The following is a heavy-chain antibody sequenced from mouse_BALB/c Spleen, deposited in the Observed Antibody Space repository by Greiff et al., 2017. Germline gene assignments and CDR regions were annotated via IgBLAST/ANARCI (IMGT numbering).Heavy chain of an antibody. CDR2: ISYDGSN. Sequence: EVQVVESGPGLVKPSQSLSLTCSVTGYSITSGYYWNWIRQFPGNKLEWMGYISYDGSNNYNPSLKNRISITRDTSKNQFFLKLNSVTTEDTATYYCARDYYPYGGFAYWGQGTLVTVSA. V-gene: IGHV3-6*02. CDR1: GYSITSGYY. J-gene: IGHJ3*01. CDR3: ARDYYPYGGFAY. D-gene: IGHD2-2*01.